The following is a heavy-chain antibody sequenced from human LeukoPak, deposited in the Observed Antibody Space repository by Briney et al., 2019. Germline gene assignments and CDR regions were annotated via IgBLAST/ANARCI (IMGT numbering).Heavy chain of an antibody. V-gene: IGHV1-18*01. CDR2: ISAYNGNT. CDR1: GYTFTSYG. D-gene: IGHD2-2*01. CDR3: ARDEGRYCSSTSCQNWFDP. J-gene: IGHJ5*02. Sequence: ASVKVSCKASGYTFTSYGISWVRQAPGQGLEWMGWISAYNGNTNYAQKLQGRVTMTTDTSTSTAYMELRSLRSDDTAVYYCARDEGRYCSSTSCQNWFDPWGQGTLVTVSS.